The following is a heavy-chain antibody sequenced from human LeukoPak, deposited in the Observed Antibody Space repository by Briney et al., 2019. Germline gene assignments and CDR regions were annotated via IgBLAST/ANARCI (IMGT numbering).Heavy chain of an antibody. V-gene: IGHV3-48*04. CDR2: ITNGGSTI. D-gene: IGHD3-9*01. CDR1: GFTFSSYA. J-gene: IGHJ6*02. Sequence: GGSLRLSCAASGFTFSSYAKSWVRQAPGKGLEWVSYITNGGSTIHHADSVKGRFTISRDNAKKTLYLQMNSLRAEDTAVYYCARSIGLTGGGVDVWGQGTTVTVSS. CDR3: ARSIGLTGGGVDV.